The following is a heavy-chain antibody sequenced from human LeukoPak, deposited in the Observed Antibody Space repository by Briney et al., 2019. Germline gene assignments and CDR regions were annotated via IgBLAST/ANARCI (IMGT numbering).Heavy chain of an antibody. Sequence: ASVKVSCKASGYTFTGYYMHWVRQAPGQGLEWMGRINPNSGGTNYAQKFQGRVTMTRDTSISTAHMELSRLRSDDTAVYYCAREAAVAGTMFDYWGQGTLVTVSS. CDR1: GYTFTGYY. V-gene: IGHV1-2*06. CDR3: AREAAVAGTMFDY. D-gene: IGHD6-19*01. CDR2: INPNSGGT. J-gene: IGHJ4*02.